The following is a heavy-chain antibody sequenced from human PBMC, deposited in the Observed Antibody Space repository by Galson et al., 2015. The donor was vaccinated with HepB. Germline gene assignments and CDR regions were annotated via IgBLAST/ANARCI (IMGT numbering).Heavy chain of an antibody. V-gene: IGHV4-34*01. CDR2: INHSGST. D-gene: IGHD6-19*01. CDR1: GGSFRGNY. Sequence: ETLSLTCAVYGGSFRGNYWSWIRQPPQKGLEWIGEINHSGSTNYNPSLKSRVTISVDTSKNQFSLKLSSVTAADTAVYYCAGYSSGWASFDYWGQGTLVTVSS. J-gene: IGHJ4*02. CDR3: AGYSSGWASFDY.